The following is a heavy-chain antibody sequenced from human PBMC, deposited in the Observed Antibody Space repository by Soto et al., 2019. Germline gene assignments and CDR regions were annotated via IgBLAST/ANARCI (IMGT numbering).Heavy chain of an antibody. J-gene: IGHJ6*02. Sequence: GGSLRLSCAASGFTVSSNYMSWVRQAPGKGLEWVSVIYSGGSTYYADSVKGRFTISRDNSKNTLYLQMNSLRAEDTAVYYCASRGSAGRENYYYYGMDVWGQGTTVTVSS. CDR2: IYSGGST. CDR3: ASRGSAGRENYYYYGMDV. CDR1: GFTVSSNY. D-gene: IGHD6-13*01. V-gene: IGHV3-53*01.